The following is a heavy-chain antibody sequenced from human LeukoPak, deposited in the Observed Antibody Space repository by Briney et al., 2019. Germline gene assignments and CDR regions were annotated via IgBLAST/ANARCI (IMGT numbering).Heavy chain of an antibody. D-gene: IGHD3-22*01. V-gene: IGHV3-23*01. CDR2: VSGRGSNT. CDR3: AKHVTYYSDNTGSWGALHI. CDR1: GFTFNTYA. J-gene: IGHJ3*02. Sequence: GGSLRLSCAASGFTFNTYAMSGVGQGPGKGLEWVSGVSGRGSNTYYAGSVKGRFTISRDHSKNTLYQEMNSLRAEDTAVYYCAKHVTYYSDNTGSWGALHIWPQGKMVSVSS.